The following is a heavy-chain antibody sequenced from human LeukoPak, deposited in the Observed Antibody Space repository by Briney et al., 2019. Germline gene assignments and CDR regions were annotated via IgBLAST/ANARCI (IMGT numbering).Heavy chain of an antibody. J-gene: IGHJ4*02. CDR3: AKRFSDYNDSSGYGM. CDR1: GFTFSSYG. Sequence: PGGSLRLSCAAYGFTFSSYGMSWVRQAPGKGLEWVSAISGSGGSTYYADSVKGRFTISRDNSKNTLYLQMNNLRAEDTAVYYCAKRFSDYNDSSGYGMWGQGALVTVSS. D-gene: IGHD3-22*01. V-gene: IGHV3-23*01. CDR2: ISGSGGST.